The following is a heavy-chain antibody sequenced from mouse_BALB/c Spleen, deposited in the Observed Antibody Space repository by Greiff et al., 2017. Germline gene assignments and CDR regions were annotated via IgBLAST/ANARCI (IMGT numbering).Heavy chain of an antibody. CDR3: AITTAPNWYFDV. V-gene: IGHV1-7*01. Sequence: VQLQQSGAELAKPGASVKMSCKASGYTFTSYWMHWVKQRPGQGLEWIGYINPSTGYTEYNQKFKDKATLTADKSSSTAYMQLSSLTSEDSAVYYCAITTAPNWYFDVWGAGTTVTVSS. CDR1: GYTFTSYW. CDR2: INPSTGYT. D-gene: IGHD1-2*01. J-gene: IGHJ1*01.